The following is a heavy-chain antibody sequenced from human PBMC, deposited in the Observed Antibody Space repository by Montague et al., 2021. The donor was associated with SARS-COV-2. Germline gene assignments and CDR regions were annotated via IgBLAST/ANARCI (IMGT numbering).Heavy chain of an antibody. Sequence: SETLSLTCTVSGGSNSSYYWSWIRQPPGKGLEWIGYIYYTGSTKYNPSLKSRVTMSLDRPTNRFSLRLNSVTAADTAMYYCARAQNTCFIANCVNYFDFWGLGSQVTVSS. J-gene: IGHJ4*02. CDR1: GGSNSSYY. D-gene: IGHD1-1*01. CDR2: IYYTGST. CDR3: ARAQNTCFIANCVNYFDF. V-gene: IGHV4-59*01.